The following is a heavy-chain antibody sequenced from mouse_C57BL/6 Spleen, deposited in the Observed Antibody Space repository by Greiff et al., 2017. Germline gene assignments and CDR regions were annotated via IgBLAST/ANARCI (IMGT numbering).Heavy chain of an antibody. V-gene: IGHV1-15*01. J-gene: IGHJ2*01. Sequence: QVHVKQSGAELVRPGASVTLSCKASGYTFTDYEMHWVKQTPVHGLEWIGAIDPETGGTAYNQKFKGKAILTADKSSSTAYMELRSLTSEDSAVYYCTPWNGFDYWGQGTTLTVSS. CDR1: GYTFTDYE. CDR2: IDPETGGT. CDR3: TPWNGFDY.